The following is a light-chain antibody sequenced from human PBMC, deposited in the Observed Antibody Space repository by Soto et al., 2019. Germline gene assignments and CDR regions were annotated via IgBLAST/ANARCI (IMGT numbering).Light chain of an antibody. CDR1: QSINSRY. Sequence: DIVLTQSPGTLSLSPGERATLSCRASQSINSRYLAWYQQKPGQAPRLLIYAASSRATGIPDRFSGSGSGTDFTLTISRLEPEDFAVYCCQQFGSSPGFTFGPGTKVDIK. CDR3: QQFGSSPGFT. V-gene: IGKV3-20*01. J-gene: IGKJ3*01. CDR2: AAS.